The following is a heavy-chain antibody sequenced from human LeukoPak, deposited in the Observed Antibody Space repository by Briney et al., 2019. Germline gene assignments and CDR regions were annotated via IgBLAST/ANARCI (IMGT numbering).Heavy chain of an antibody. Sequence: SETLSLTCAVSGGSISSGGYSWSWIRQPPGKGLEWIGYIYHSGSTYYNPSLKSRVTISVDRSKNQFSLKLSSVTAADTAVYHCARGGGYSGYDTETFDYWGQGTLVTVSS. CDR3: ARGGGYSGYDTETFDY. CDR1: GGSISSGGYS. V-gene: IGHV4-30-2*01. D-gene: IGHD5-12*01. CDR2: IYHSGST. J-gene: IGHJ4*02.